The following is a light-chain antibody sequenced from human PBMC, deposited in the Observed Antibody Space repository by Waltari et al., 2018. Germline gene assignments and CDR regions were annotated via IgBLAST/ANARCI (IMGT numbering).Light chain of an antibody. CDR1: TSDIGGYNY. J-gene: IGLJ1*01. Sequence: QSALTQPAAVSGSPGQSITISCSGSTSDIGGYNYVCWYQQHPGKAPKLIIYDVTNRPSGVSNRLSGSKSGNTAALTISGLQTDDEAIYYCSSHTSTTTNVFGTGTKVTVL. V-gene: IGLV2-14*03. CDR2: DVT. CDR3: SSHTSTTTNV.